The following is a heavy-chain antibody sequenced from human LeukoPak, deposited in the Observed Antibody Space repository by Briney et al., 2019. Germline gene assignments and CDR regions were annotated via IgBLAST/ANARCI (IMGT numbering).Heavy chain of an antibody. CDR2: VKQDGSEK. V-gene: IGHV3-7*04. CDR1: GFTFSSYW. CDR3: ARYGSIAAAGTFDY. Sequence: GGSLRLSCAASGFTFSSYWMSWVRQAPGQGLEWVANVKQDGSEKYYVDSVKGRFTISRDNAKNSLYLQMNSLRAEDTAVYYCARYGSIAAAGTFDYWGQGTLVTVSS. J-gene: IGHJ4*02. D-gene: IGHD6-13*01.